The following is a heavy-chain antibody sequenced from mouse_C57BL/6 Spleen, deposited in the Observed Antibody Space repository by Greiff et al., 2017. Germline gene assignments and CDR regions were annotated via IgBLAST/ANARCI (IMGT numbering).Heavy chain of an antibody. D-gene: IGHD1-1*01. CDR2: IYPGSGST. J-gene: IGHJ1*03. CDR1: GYTFTSYW. Sequence: QVQLQQPGAELVKPGASVKMSCKASGYTFTSYWITWVKQRPGQGLEWIGDIYPGSGSTNYNEKFKSKAKLTVDTSSSTAYMQLSSLTSEDSAVYYCARDYYGSSYVGYFDVWGTGTTVTVSS. CDR3: ARDYYGSSYVGYFDV. V-gene: IGHV1-55*01.